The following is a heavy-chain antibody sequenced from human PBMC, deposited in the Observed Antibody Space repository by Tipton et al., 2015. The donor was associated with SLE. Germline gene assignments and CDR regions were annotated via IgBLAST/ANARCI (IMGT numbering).Heavy chain of an antibody. CDR1: GGSISSDNW. CDR3: ARPHIMAAAGDQAPTAFDI. J-gene: IGHJ3*02. Sequence: TLSLTCAVSGGSISSDNWWSWVRQPPGKGLEWIGYIYYSGSTNYNPSLKSRVTISVDTSKNQFSLKLSSVTAADTAVYYCARPHIMAAAGDQAPTAFDIWGQGTMVTVSS. CDR2: IYYSGST. V-gene: IGHV4-4*02. D-gene: IGHD6-13*01.